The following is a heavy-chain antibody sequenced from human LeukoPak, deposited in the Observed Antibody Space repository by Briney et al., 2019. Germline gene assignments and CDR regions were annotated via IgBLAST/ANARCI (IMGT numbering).Heavy chain of an antibody. CDR3: AKGLFDWLSDSDY. CDR2: IRGSGGTT. D-gene: IGHD3-9*01. CDR1: GFTFSGCA. J-gene: IGHJ4*02. V-gene: IGHV3-23*01. Sequence: PGGSLRLSCAASGFTFSGCAMSWVRQAPGKGLEWVSAIRGSGGTTYYADSVKGRFTISRDNYKDTLYLQMNSLRAEDTAVYYCAKGLFDWLSDSDYWGQGTLVTVSS.